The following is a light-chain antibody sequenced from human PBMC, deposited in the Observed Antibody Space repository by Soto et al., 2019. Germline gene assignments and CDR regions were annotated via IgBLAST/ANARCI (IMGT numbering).Light chain of an antibody. J-gene: IGKJ4*01. CDR2: GAS. CDR1: QSVSSN. V-gene: IGKV3-15*01. Sequence: EIVMTQSPATLSVSPGERATLSCRASQSVSSNLAWYQQKPGQAPRLLIYGASTRATGIPASFSGSGSGTEFTLTISRLQSEDFAVYYCQQYNNWPFTFGGGTKVEIK. CDR3: QQYNNWPFT.